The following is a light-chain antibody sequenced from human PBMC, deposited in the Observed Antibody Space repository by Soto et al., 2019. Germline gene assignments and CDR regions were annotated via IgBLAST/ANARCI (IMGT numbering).Light chain of an antibody. CDR3: LQDDSYPYT. CDR1: QDIGND. Sequence: ATQMTQSPSSLSASVGDRVTITCRASQDIGNDLGWYQQKPGKAPNLLIYAASTLQSGVPSRFSGSGSGTDVTLTISSLQPEDCATYYCLQDDSYPYTFGQGTKVEIK. V-gene: IGKV1-6*01. CDR2: AAS. J-gene: IGKJ2*01.